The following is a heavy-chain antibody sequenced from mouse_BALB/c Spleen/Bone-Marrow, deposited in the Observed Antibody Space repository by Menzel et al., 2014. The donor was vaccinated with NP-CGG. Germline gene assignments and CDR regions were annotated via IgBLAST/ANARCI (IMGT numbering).Heavy chain of an antibody. CDR2: ISSGSSTI. Sequence: EVKLMESGGGLVQPGGSRKLSCAASGFTFSSFGMHWVRQAPEKGLEWVAYISSGSSTIYYVDAVMGRFTISRDNPKNTLFLQMTSLRSEDTAMYYCARSGSSSGYFDYWGQGTTLTVSS. J-gene: IGHJ2*01. CDR1: GFTFSSFG. D-gene: IGHD1-1*01. CDR3: ARSGSSSGYFDY. V-gene: IGHV5-17*02.